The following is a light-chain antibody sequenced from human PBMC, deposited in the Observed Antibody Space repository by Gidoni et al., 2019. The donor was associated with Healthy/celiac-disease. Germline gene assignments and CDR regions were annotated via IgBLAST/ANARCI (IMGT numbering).Light chain of an antibody. J-gene: IGLJ2*01. CDR2: PYS. V-gene: IGLV3-1*01. CDR1: QLGDKY. CDR3: QAWDSSTVV. Sequence: SYELTQPPSLSGSPGQTASITCSGDQLGDKYACWYQQKPCQSPVLVIYPYSKRPSGIPERFSGSNSGNTATLTISGTQAMDEADYYCQAWDSSTVVFGGGTKLTVL.